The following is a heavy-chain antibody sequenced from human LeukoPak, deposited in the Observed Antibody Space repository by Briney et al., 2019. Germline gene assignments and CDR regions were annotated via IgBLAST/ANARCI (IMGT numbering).Heavy chain of an antibody. CDR3: ARLTSSWYQDWYFDL. J-gene: IGHJ2*01. D-gene: IGHD6-13*01. V-gene: IGHV4-4*07. Sequence: SETLSLTCTVSGGSTSSYYWSWIRQSAGKGLEWIGRIYTSGSPNYNPSLKSRVTMSVDTSKNQFSLKLSSVTAADTAVYYCARLTSSWYQDWYFDLWGRGTLVTVSS. CDR1: GGSTSSYY. CDR2: IYTSGSP.